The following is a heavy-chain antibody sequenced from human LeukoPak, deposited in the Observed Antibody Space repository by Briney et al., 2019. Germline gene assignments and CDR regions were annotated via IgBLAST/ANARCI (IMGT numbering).Heavy chain of an antibody. D-gene: IGHD6-19*01. Sequence: GGSLRLSCAASGFTFSNYAMSWVRQAPGKGLEWVSVKGRFTISRDNAKNSLYLQMNSLRAEDTAVYYCARDMWLVPFPLTGGMDVWGQGTTVTVSS. CDR3: ARDMWLVPFPLTGGMDV. J-gene: IGHJ6*02. CDR1: GFTFSNYA. V-gene: IGHV3-48*04.